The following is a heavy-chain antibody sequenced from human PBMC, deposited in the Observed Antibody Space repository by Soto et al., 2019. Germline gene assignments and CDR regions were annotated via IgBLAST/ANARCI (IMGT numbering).Heavy chain of an antibody. V-gene: IGHV4-4*08. Sequence: SETLSLTCSVSGASIRSYYWHWIRQPPGKGLEWIGYVYTSDYTRYSSSLKSRVTISVDTSKNQFSLKVGSVTAADTAVYYCASSSLYGMDVWGQGTTVTVSS. CDR3: ASSSLYGMDV. CDR1: GASIRSYY. CDR2: VYTSDYT. J-gene: IGHJ6*02.